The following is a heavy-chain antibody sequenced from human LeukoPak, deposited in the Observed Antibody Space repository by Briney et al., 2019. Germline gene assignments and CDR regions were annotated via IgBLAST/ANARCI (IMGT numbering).Heavy chain of an antibody. V-gene: IGHV4-39*07. Sequence: SETLSLTCTVSGDSISSSSYYWGWIRQPPGKGLGWIGNIYYSGSTYYNPSLKSRVTISVDTSKNQFSLKLSSVTAADTAVYYCARTGYSSSWYIPSYWHFDLWGRGTLVTVSS. CDR1: GDSISSSSYY. CDR3: ARTGYSSSWYIPSYWHFDL. J-gene: IGHJ2*01. D-gene: IGHD6-13*01. CDR2: IYYSGST.